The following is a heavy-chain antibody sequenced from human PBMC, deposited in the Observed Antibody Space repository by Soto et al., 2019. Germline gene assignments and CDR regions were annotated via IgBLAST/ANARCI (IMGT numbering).Heavy chain of an antibody. Sequence: PSETLSLTCSISGGSISDYQWSWIRQPPGKGLEWIGYIYYSGRTNYNPSLKSRVTISLDTSTKQFSLRLRSVTAADTAVYYCAXMXGLXEISPYFXYWGXGXXVTV. CDR2: IYYSGRT. D-gene: IGHD3-16*02. V-gene: IGHV4-59*01. CDR1: GGSISDYQ. CDR3: AXMXGLXEISPYFXY. J-gene: IGHJ4*02.